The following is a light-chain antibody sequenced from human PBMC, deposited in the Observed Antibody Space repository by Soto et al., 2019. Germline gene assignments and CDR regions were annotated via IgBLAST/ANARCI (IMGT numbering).Light chain of an antibody. J-gene: IGLJ1*01. CDR3: SSYAGSSTYV. V-gene: IGLV2-14*01. CDR2: EVS. CDR1: SSDVGGYDF. Sequence: QSALTQPASVSGSPGQSITISCTGTSSDVGGYDFVSWYQQHSGKAPKLMIYEVSYRPSGVSNRFSGSKSGNTASLTISGLQAEDEADYYCSSYAGSSTYVFGTGTKVTVL.